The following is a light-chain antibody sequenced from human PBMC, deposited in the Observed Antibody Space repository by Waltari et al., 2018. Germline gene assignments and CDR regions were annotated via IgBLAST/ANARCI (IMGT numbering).Light chain of an antibody. CDR1: QSVLYSSNTKNY. J-gene: IGKJ2*01. CDR3: QQYYSTPYT. V-gene: IGKV4-1*01. Sequence: DIVMTQSPDSLAVSPGERATNKCQYSQSVLYSSNTKNYLAWYQQNPGQPPKLLIYWASTRESGVPDRFSGSGSGTDFTLTISSLQAEDVAVYYCQQYYSTPYTFGQGTKLEIK. CDR2: WAS.